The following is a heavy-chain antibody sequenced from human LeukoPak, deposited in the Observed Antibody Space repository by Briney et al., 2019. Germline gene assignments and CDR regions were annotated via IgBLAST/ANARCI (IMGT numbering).Heavy chain of an antibody. Sequence: PSETLSLTCTVSGGSISSYYWSWIRQPPGKGLEWIGYIYYSGSTNYNPSLKSRVTISVDRSKNQFSLKLSSVTAADTAVYYCARGSGHRYCSGGSCYYYYYGMDVWGQGTTVTVSS. CDR2: IYYSGST. J-gene: IGHJ6*02. CDR3: ARGSGHRYCSGGSCYYYYYGMDV. CDR1: GGSISSYY. D-gene: IGHD2-15*01. V-gene: IGHV4-59*12.